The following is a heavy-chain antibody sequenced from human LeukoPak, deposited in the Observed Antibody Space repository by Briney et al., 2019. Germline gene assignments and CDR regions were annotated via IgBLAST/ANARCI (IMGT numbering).Heavy chain of an antibody. CDR3: ARRYSYFDL. Sequence: SETLSLTCTVSGDSISSYYWTWIRQPPGKGLEWIGYISYSGSTNYNPSLKSRVTISVDTYKNQFSLKLSSVTAADTAVYYCARRYSYFDLWGRGTLVTVSS. CDR2: ISYSGST. J-gene: IGHJ2*01. V-gene: IGHV4-59*08. CDR1: GDSISSYY.